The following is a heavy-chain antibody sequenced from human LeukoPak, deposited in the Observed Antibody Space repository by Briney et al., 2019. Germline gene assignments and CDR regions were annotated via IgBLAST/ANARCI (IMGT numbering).Heavy chain of an antibody. V-gene: IGHV3-23*01. CDR2: ITGSGDST. CDR3: AKEEGAYSGHELDY. Sequence: GGSLRLSCAASGFTFSSYAMGWVRQAPGQGLEWVSAITGSGDSTYYADSVKGRFTISRDNSKNTLYLQMNSLRAEDTAVYYCAKEEGAYSGHELDYWGQGTLVTVSS. D-gene: IGHD5-12*01. J-gene: IGHJ4*02. CDR1: GFTFSSYA.